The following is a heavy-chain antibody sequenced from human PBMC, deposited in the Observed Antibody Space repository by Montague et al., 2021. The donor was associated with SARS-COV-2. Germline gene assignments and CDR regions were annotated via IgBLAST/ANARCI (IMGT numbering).Heavy chain of an antibody. CDR3: ASGIAATYYYYMDV. CDR1: GGSISSGSYY. V-gene: IGHV4-61*02. D-gene: IGHD6-13*01. J-gene: IGHJ6*03. CDR2: IYTSGST. Sequence: TLSLTCTVSGGSISSGSYYWSWIRQPAGKGLEWIGRIYTSGSTNYNPSLKSRVTISVDTSKNQFSLKLSSVTAADTAVYYCASGIAATYYYYMDVRGKWTTVTVSS.